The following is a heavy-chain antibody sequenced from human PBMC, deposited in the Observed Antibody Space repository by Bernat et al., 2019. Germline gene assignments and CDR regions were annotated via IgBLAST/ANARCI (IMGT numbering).Heavy chain of an antibody. D-gene: IGHD3-10*02. V-gene: IGHV3-7*03. CDR2: MKEDGSNI. CDR3: TRGGMFYFDF. Sequence: EVQLVESGGGLVQPGGSLRLSCAASGFSFSSYTMSWVHQAPGKGLEWVASMKEDGSNIYYVDSVKGRFTISRDNAENSLYLQMNSLRAEDTAVYYCTRGGMFYFDFWGQGILVTVSS. J-gene: IGHJ4*02. CDR1: GFSFSSYT.